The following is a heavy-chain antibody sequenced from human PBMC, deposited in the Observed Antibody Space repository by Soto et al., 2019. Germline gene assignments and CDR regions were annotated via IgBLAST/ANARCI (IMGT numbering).Heavy chain of an antibody. D-gene: IGHD3-10*01. J-gene: IGHJ6*02. CDR2: IYYSGST. V-gene: IGHV4-59*01. CDR3: ELGGSGYYYGMDV. Sequence: TLSLTCTVSGGSISSYYWSWIRQPPGKGLEWIGYIYYSGSTNYNPSLKSRVTISVDTSKNQFSLKLSSVAAADTAVYYCELGGSGYYYGMDVWGQGTTVTVSS. CDR1: GGSISSYY.